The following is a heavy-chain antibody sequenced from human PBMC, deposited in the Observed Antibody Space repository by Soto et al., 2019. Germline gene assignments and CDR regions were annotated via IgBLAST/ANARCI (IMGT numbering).Heavy chain of an antibody. CDR3: ASGKWRDAFDI. CDR2: TIPALGKT. D-gene: IGHD3-10*01. CDR1: GDNFKKNV. Sequence: SVKVSCKTSGDNFKKNVFTWVRQAPGQGLEWMGGTIPALGKTHYIEKFQGRVTITVDDATRTVYMEVRDLTSEDTAVYYCASGKWRDAFDIWGQGTMVTVSS. V-gene: IGHV1-69*10. J-gene: IGHJ3*02.